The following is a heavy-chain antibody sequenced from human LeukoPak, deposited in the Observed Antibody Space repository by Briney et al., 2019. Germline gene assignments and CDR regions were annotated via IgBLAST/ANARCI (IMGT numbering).Heavy chain of an antibody. D-gene: IGHD3-22*01. V-gene: IGHV1-18*01. J-gene: IGHJ4*02. Sequence: VVSVKVSCKASGYTFTSYGISWVRQAPGQGLEWMGWISAYNGNTNYAQKLQGRVTMTTDTSTSTAYMELRSLRSDDTAVYYCARDGPFALYYYDSSGHPNFDYWGQGTLVTVSS. CDR1: GYTFTSYG. CDR2: ISAYNGNT. CDR3: ARDGPFALYYYDSSGHPNFDY.